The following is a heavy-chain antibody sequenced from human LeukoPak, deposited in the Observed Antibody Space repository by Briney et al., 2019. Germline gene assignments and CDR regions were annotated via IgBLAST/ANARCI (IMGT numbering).Heavy chain of an antibody. CDR2: ISYDGSNK. CDR1: GFTFSSYA. D-gene: IGHD5-18*01. Sequence: PGGSLRLSCAASGFTFSSYAMPWVRQAPGKGLEWVAVISYDGSNKYYADSVKGRFTISRDNSKNTLYLQMNSLRAEDTAVYYCARERYSYGWGNWFDPWGQGTLVTVSS. CDR3: ARERYSYGWGNWFDP. V-gene: IGHV3-30-3*01. J-gene: IGHJ5*02.